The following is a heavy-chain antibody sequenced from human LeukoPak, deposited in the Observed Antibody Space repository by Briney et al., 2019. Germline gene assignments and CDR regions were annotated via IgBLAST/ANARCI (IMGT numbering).Heavy chain of an antibody. CDR2: INPGGGST. Sequence: ASVKVSCKASGYTFTSYFMHWVRQAPGQGLEWMGIINPGGGSTGYAQKFQGRLTMTRDTSTNTVYMELSMRSEDTAVYYCARGGTAGVDYWGQGTLVTVSS. V-gene: IGHV1-46*01. J-gene: IGHJ4*02. CDR1: GYTFTSYF. CDR3: ARGGTAGVDY. D-gene: IGHD1/OR15-1a*01.